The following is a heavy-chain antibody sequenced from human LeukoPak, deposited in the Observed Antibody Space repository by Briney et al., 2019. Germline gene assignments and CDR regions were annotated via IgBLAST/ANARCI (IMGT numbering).Heavy chain of an antibody. CDR1: GFTFDDYA. J-gene: IGHJ3*02. Sequence: HPGRSLRLSCAASGFTFDDYAMHWVRQAPGKGLEWVSGISWNSGSIGYADSVKGRFTISRDNAKNSLYLQMNSLGAEDMALYYCAKDIGWASSGYPVSVAFDIWGQGTMVTVSS. CDR2: ISWNSGSI. V-gene: IGHV3-9*03. D-gene: IGHD3-22*01. CDR3: AKDIGWASSGYPVSVAFDI.